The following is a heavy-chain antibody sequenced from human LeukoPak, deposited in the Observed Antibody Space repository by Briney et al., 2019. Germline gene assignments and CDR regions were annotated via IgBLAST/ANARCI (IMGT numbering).Heavy chain of an antibody. CDR1: GYTLIDYY. CDR2: INPDSGIT. Sequence: VASVKVSCKASGYTLIDYYIHWVRQAPGQGLEWMGWINPDSGITNNAQTFEGRVTLTRDTSIGTALMELSSLRSDDTALYFCARERRWGNAFDIWGQGTMVSVSS. CDR3: ARERRWGNAFDI. V-gene: IGHV1-2*02. J-gene: IGHJ3*02. D-gene: IGHD4-23*01.